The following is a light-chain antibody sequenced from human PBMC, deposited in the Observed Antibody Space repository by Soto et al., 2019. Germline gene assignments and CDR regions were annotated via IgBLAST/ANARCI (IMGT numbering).Light chain of an antibody. J-gene: IGKJ5*01. V-gene: IGKV1-5*03. CDR2: KAS. Sequence: DIQITQSPSTLSGSVGDRVAITCRASQTISSWLAWYQQKPGKAPKLLIYKASTLKSGVPSRFSGSGSGTESTLTISSLQSEDFVVYYCQQYNSWPPITFGQGTRLEIK. CDR1: QTISSW. CDR3: QQYNSWPPIT.